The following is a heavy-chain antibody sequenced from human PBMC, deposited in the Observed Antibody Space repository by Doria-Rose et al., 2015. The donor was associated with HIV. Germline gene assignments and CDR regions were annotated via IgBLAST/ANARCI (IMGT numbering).Heavy chain of an antibody. V-gene: IGHV2-26*01. CDR2: IFSDDER. CDR3: ARIKSSRWYHKYYLDF. J-gene: IGHJ4*02. CDR1: GVSLSSPGMG. Sequence: QVTLKESGPVLVKPTETLTLTCTVSGVSLSSPGMGVSWIRQPPGKALEWLANIFSDDERSYITSLKSRLTISRSTSKSQVVFTMTDMDPVDTATYYCARIKSSRWYHKYYLDFWGQGTLVIVS. D-gene: IGHD6-13*01.